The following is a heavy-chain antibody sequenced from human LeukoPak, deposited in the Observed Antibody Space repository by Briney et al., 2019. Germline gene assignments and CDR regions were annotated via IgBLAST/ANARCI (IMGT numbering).Heavy chain of an antibody. CDR1: GFTVSSNY. CDR3: ARDRHYDSSGYYAWGLYFQH. J-gene: IGHJ1*01. CDR2: IYSGGST. D-gene: IGHD3-22*01. V-gene: IGHV3-53*01. Sequence: GGSLRLSCAASGFTVSSNYMSWVRQAPGKGLEWVSVIYSGGSTYYADSVKSRFTISRDNSKNTLYLQMNSLRAEDTAVYYCARDRHYDSSGYYAWGLYFQHWGQGTLVTVSS.